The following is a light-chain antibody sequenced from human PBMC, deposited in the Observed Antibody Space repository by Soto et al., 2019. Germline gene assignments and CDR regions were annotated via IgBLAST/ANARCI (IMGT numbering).Light chain of an antibody. CDR3: FSFTTDWTHV. V-gene: IGLV2-14*01. J-gene: IGLJ1*01. Sequence: QSALTQPRSVSGSPGQSVTISCTGTSSDVGGYNYVSWFQQHPGKAPTLIISEVSNRPSGVSNRFSGSKSGNAASLTISGLQAEDEADYFCFSFTTDWTHVFGTGTKLTVL. CDR2: EVS. CDR1: SSDVGGYNY.